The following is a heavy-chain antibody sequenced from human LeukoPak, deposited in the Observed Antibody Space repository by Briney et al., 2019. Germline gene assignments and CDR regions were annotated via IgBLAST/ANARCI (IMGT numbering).Heavy chain of an antibody. CDR3: ARGTEYCTNGVCSRGPFDY. D-gene: IGHD2-8*01. CDR2: INHSGST. CDR1: GGSFSGYY. Sequence: SETLSLTCAVYGGSFSGYYWSWIRQPPGKGLEWIGEINHSGSTNYNPSLKSRVTISVDTSKNQFSLKLSSVTAADTAVYYCARGTEYCTNGVCSRGPFDYWGQGTLVTVSS. V-gene: IGHV4-34*01. J-gene: IGHJ4*02.